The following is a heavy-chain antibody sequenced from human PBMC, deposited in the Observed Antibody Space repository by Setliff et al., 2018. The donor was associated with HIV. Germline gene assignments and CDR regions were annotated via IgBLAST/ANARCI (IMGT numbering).Heavy chain of an antibody. Sequence: PGGSLRLSCAASGFPFSDYYMSRIRQAPGKGLEWVSYISGGGRTTFDANSVKGRFTISRDNVKNSVSLQMTSRRVEDTAVYYCARAKECSVPGGCWHEAFDVWGHETAVTVSS. CDR1: GFPFSDYY. D-gene: IGHD2-8*02. CDR2: ISGGGRTT. V-gene: IGHV3-11*04. CDR3: ARAKECSVPGGCWHEAFDV. J-gene: IGHJ3*01.